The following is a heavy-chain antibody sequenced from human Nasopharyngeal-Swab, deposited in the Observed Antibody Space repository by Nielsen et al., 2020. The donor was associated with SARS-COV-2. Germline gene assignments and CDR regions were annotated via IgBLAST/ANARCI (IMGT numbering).Heavy chain of an antibody. V-gene: IGHV4-59*11. CDR3: ARGLYDGSGLLDS. D-gene: IGHD3-22*01. CDR1: GDSINSHF. CDR2: TSYGGST. Sequence: SETLSLTCTVSGDSINSHFWSRIRQPPGKGLDWIGYTSYGGSTNYNPSLRSRVTISVDTSKSQFSLKLTSVTAADTAVYYCARGLYDGSGLLDSWGHGTLVTVSS. J-gene: IGHJ5*01.